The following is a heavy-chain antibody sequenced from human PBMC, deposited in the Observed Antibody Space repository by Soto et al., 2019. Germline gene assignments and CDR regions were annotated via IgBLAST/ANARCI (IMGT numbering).Heavy chain of an antibody. Sequence: ASVKVSCKASGYTFTGYYMHWVRQAPGQGLEWMGWINPNSGGTNYAQKFQGRVTMTRDTSISTAYMELSRLRSNDAAVYYCARAPISSGWYRAFDIWGQGTMVTVSS. J-gene: IGHJ3*02. CDR1: GYTFTGYY. CDR3: ARAPISSGWYRAFDI. V-gene: IGHV1-2*02. D-gene: IGHD6-19*01. CDR2: INPNSGGT.